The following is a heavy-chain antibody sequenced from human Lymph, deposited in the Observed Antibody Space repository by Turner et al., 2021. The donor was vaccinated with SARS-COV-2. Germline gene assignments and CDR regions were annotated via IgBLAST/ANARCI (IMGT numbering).Heavy chain of an antibody. CDR1: GGTFSSYA. CDR3: ARGSRDCSSTSCYPFFDF. V-gene: IGHV1-69*01. J-gene: IGHJ4*02. D-gene: IGHD2-2*01. CDR2: IIPIFGTA. Sequence: QVQLVQSGADVRKPGSSVTVSCKASGGTFSSYAISWVRQAPGQGLEWMGEIIPIFGTAKYAQKFQGRVKIIADESTSTAYMELSSLRSEDTALYYCARGSRDCSSTSCYPFFDFWGQGTLVTVSS.